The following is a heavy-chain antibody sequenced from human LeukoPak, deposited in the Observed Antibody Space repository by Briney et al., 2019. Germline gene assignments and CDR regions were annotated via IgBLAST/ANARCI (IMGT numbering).Heavy chain of an antibody. CDR1: EYTFTGYY. D-gene: IGHD3-9*01. CDR2: IYRNSGGT. V-gene: IGHV1-2*02. CDR3: AREYYDILTGYYRGAWAANHDAFDI. Sequence: ASVKVSCKASEYTFTGYYMHWVRQAPGQGLEWMGWIYRNSGGTNYAQKFQGRVTMTRDASISTADMELSRLRSDDTAVYYCAREYYDILTGYYRGAWAANHDAFDIWGQGTMVTVSS. J-gene: IGHJ3*02.